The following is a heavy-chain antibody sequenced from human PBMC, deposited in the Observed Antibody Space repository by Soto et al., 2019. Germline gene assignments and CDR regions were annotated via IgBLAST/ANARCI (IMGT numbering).Heavy chain of an antibody. CDR1: GGTFSSYT. CDR3: APDGAGMGATTDH. J-gene: IGHJ5*02. V-gene: IGHV1-69*12. Sequence: QVQLVQSGAEVKRPGSSVKVSCKASGGTFSSYTINWVRQAPGPGLEWMGGIIPLFGTTDYAEKSQGRVTITADESTITAYTELTGLTSEDTAVYDCAPDGAGMGATTDHCGQGTLVTVSP. D-gene: IGHD1-26*01. CDR2: IIPLFGTT.